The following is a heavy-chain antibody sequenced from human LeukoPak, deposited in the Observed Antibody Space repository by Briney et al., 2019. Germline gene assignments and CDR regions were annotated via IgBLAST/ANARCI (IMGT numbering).Heavy chain of an antibody. D-gene: IGHD4-23*01. V-gene: IGHV3-20*04. CDR3: ARDVSPPYGGNSFSFDS. J-gene: IGHJ4*02. CDR1: GFTFDDYG. Sequence: GGSLRLSCAASGFTFDDYGMSWVRQAPGKGLGWVSGINWNGGSTGYADSVKGRFTISRDNAKNSLYLQMNSLRAEDSAVYYCARDVSPPYGGNSFSFDSWGQGSLVTVSS. CDR2: INWNGGST.